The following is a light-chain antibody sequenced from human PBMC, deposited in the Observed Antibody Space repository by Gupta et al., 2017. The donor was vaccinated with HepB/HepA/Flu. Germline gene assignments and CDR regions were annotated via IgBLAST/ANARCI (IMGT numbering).Light chain of an antibody. CDR1: TSDVGFYNH. V-gene: IGLV2-18*02. CDR3: CSYTTSDSLI. Sequence: QSAMTQPPSVSGSPGQSVTISCTGTTSDVGFYNHVSWYQQPPGTAHKLMIYGVNNRPSGVPVRFSVSKSGNTASLTISGLQAEDEADYYCCSYTTSDSLIFGGGTKLTVL. CDR2: GVN. J-gene: IGLJ2*01.